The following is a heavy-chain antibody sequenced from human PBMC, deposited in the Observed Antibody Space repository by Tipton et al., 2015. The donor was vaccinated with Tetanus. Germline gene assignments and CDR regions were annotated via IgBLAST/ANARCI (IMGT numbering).Heavy chain of an antibody. CDR1: RGSISRDIYN. CDR3: ARDSHVGAPVVNCFDR. CDR2: INHSGST. Sequence: TLSLTCTVSRGSISRDIYNWGWIRQPPGRGLEWIGEINHSGSTNYNPSLKSRVTLSVDVSKNQFSLRVSSVTAADTALYFCARDSHVGAPVVNCFDRWGLGTLVTVSS. V-gene: IGHV4-39*02. J-gene: IGHJ4*02. D-gene: IGHD2-21*01.